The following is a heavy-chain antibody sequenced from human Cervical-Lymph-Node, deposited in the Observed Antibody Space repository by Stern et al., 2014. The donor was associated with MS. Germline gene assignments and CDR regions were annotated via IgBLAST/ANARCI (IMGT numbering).Heavy chain of an antibody. V-gene: IGHV1-69*01. CDR3: ARVGGYCSSTSCYADY. D-gene: IGHD2-2*01. Sequence: QVQLVESWAEVKKPGSSVKVSCKASGGTFSSYAISWVRQAPGQGLEWMGGIIPIFGTANYAQKFQGRVTITADESTSTAYMELSSLRSEDTAVYYCARVGGYCSSTSCYADYWGQGTLVTVSS. CDR2: IIPIFGTA. CDR1: GGTFSSYA. J-gene: IGHJ4*02.